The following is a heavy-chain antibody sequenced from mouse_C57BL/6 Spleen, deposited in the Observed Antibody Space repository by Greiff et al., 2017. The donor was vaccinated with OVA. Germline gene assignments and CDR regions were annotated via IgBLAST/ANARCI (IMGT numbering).Heavy chain of an antibody. CDR3: ARTMKYGYEDYYAMDY. Sequence: QVHVKQSGAELVRPGTSVKVSCKASGYAFTNYLIEWVKQRPGQGLEWIGVINPGSGGTNYNEKFKGKATLTADKSSSTAYMQLSSLTPEDSAVYFCARTMKYGYEDYYAMDYWGQGTSVTVSS. D-gene: IGHD2-2*01. CDR2: INPGSGGT. J-gene: IGHJ4*01. V-gene: IGHV1-54*01. CDR1: GYAFTNYL.